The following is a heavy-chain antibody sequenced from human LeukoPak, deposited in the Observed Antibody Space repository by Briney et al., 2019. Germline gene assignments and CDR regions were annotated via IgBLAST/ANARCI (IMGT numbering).Heavy chain of an antibody. CDR1: GFIFSSYS. D-gene: IGHD3-9*01. CDR3: ARSNGDWLPLEY. J-gene: IGHJ4*02. V-gene: IGHV3-53*01. CDR2: IYNGGGT. Sequence: PGGSLRLSCAASGFIFSSYSMNWVRQAPGKGLEWVSVIYNGGGTSYSDSVKGRFTISRDNSKNTLYLQMNSLRAEDTAVYYGARSNGDWLPLEYWGRGTLVTVSS.